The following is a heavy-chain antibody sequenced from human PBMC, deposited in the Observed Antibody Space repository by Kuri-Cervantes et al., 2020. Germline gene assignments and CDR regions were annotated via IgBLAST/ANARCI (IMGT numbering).Heavy chain of an antibody. CDR2: ISAYNGNT. CDR1: GYTFTRYG. D-gene: IGHD2-8*01. J-gene: IGHJ6*03. CDR3: LRDSLMVRNYYYYMDV. Sequence: ASVKVSCKASGYTFTRYGISYARQAPGQGLEWMGWISAYNGNTNYAQKFQGRVTMTTDTSTSTVYMELRSLTSDDTAVYSCLRDSLMVRNYYYYMDVWGKGTTVTVSS. V-gene: IGHV1-18*01.